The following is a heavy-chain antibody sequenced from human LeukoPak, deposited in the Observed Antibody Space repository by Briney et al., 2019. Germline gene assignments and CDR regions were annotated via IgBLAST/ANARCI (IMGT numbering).Heavy chain of an antibody. J-gene: IGHJ4*02. CDR3: AKGGSYYDFWSGYYHFDY. D-gene: IGHD3-3*01. Sequence: GGSLRLSCAASGFTFSSYAMSWVRQAPGKGLEWVSAISGSGGSTYYADSVKGRFTVSRDNSKDTLYLQMNSLRAEDTAVYYCAKGGSYYDFWSGYYHFDYWGQGTLVTVSS. V-gene: IGHV3-23*01. CDR1: GFTFSSYA. CDR2: ISGSGGST.